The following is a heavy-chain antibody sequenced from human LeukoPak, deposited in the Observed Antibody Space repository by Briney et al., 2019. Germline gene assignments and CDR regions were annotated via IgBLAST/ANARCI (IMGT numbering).Heavy chain of an antibody. CDR1: GFTVSSNY. CDR3: AREAPMPGNYYFDF. V-gene: IGHV3-66*01. CDR2: THADGST. J-gene: IGHJ4*02. Sequence: GGSLRLSCAVSGFTVSSNYLSWVRQAPGKGLEWVSHTHADGSTYYADSVRERFTVSRDNSANTFYLQLNSLRADDTAIYFRAREAPMPGNYYFDFWGQGTLVTVSS. D-gene: IGHD1-7*01.